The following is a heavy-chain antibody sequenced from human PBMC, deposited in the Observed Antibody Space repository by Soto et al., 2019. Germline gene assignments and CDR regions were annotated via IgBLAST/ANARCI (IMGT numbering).Heavy chain of an antibody. CDR3: ARDPTSYDFWSGYRPTYYYYMDV. CDR1: GFPFSSYG. CDR2: IWYDGSNK. Sequence: GGSLRLSYAASGFPFSSYGMHWVRPAPGKGLEWVAVIWYDGSNKYYADSVKGRFTISRDNSKNTLYLQMNSLRAEDTAVYYCARDPTSYDFWSGYRPTYYYYMDVWGKGTTVTVSS. D-gene: IGHD3-3*01. V-gene: IGHV3-33*08. J-gene: IGHJ6*03.